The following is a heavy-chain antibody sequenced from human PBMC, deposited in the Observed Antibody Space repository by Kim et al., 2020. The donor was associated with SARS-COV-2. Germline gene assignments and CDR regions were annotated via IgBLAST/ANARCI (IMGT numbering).Heavy chain of an antibody. Sequence: GGSLRLSCAGSGFTFSSFAAHWVRQAPGKGIEWVAGIVYDGSKEDYADSVKGRFTISRDNFQATLYLQMNSLRGDDTAVYFCASDTGTGDYWGQGTLVTVSS. J-gene: IGHJ4*02. CDR2: IVYDGSKE. D-gene: IGHD1-1*01. CDR3: ASDTGTGDY. CDR1: GFTFSSFA. V-gene: IGHV3-30-3*01.